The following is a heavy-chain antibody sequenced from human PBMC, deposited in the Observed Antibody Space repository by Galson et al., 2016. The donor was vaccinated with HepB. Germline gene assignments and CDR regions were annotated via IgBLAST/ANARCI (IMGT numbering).Heavy chain of an antibody. J-gene: IGHJ4*02. Sequence: SLRLSCAASGFSFSSYAMSWVRQAPGKGLELVSAISEVGANTYYADFVKGRFTISRDNSKNTMYLQMNSLRVEDTAVYYCAARYGEFLMVFDYWGQGTLVTVSS. CDR1: GFSFSSYA. D-gene: IGHD3-10*01. V-gene: IGHV3-23*01. CDR2: ISEVGANT. CDR3: AARYGEFLMVFDY.